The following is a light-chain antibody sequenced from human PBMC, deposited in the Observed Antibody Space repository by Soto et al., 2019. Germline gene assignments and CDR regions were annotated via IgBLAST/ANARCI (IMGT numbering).Light chain of an antibody. CDR3: QHYNRWT. CDR2: GAS. V-gene: IGKV3-15*01. CDR1: QSVSSN. J-gene: IGKJ1*01. Sequence: EIVMTQSPATLSVSPGERATLSCRASQSVSSNLAWYQQKPGQAPSLLIYGASTRATGTPARFSGSGSGTEITLTISSLQPDDFATYYCQHYNRWTSGQGTKVDIK.